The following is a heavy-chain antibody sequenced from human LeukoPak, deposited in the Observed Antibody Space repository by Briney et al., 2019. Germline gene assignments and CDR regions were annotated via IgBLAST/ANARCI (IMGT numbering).Heavy chain of an antibody. J-gene: IGHJ4*02. Sequence: SETLSLTCTVSGGFIRSYYWSWIRQPPGKGLEWIGYISYSGSTDYNPSLKSRVTISLDTSKNQFSLKLSSVTAADTAVYYCARHEGSSWPSDYWGQGTLVTVSS. CDR2: ISYSGST. CDR1: GGFIRSYY. V-gene: IGHV4-59*08. CDR3: ARHEGSSWPSDY. D-gene: IGHD6-13*01.